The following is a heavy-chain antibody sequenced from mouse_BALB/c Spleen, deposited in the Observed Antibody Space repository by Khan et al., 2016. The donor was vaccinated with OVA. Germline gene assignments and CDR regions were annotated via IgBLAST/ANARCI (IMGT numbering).Heavy chain of an antibody. CDR3: ARRDDYGQWYFDV. Sequence: EVQLVESGPGLVKPSQSLSLTCTVTGYSITSDYAWNWIRQFPGNKLEWMGYISYSGSTSYHPSLKSRISIFRDTSKNQFFLQLSSGTTEDTATYYCARRDDYGQWYFDVWGAGTTVTVSS. D-gene: IGHD1-1*01. J-gene: IGHJ1*01. CDR1: GYSITSDYA. V-gene: IGHV3-2*02. CDR2: ISYSGST.